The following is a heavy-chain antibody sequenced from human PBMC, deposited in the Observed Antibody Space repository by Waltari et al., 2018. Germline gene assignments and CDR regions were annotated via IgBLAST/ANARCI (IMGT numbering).Heavy chain of an antibody. CDR3: AKDKRKYYGSGVPGAFDI. CDR2: ISWDGGST. J-gene: IGHJ3*02. Sequence: EVQLVESGGVVVQPGGSLRLSCAASGFTFADYTMHWVRQDQGQGLEWVSLISWDGGSTYYADSVKGRFTISRDNSKNSLYLQMNSLRTEDTALYYCAKDKRKYYGSGVPGAFDIWGQGTMVTVSS. CDR1: GFTFADYT. D-gene: IGHD3-10*01. V-gene: IGHV3-43*01.